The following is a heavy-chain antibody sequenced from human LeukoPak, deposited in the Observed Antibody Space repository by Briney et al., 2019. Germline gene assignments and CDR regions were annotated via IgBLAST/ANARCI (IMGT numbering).Heavy chain of an antibody. V-gene: IGHV1-69*13. Sequence: SVKVSCKASGYTFTSYGISWVRQAPGQGLEWMGGIIPIFGTANYAQKFQGRVTITADESTSTAYMELSSLRSEDTAVYYCARSTLGEVTAHYWFDPWGQGTLVTVSS. D-gene: IGHD2-21*02. CDR1: GYTFTSYG. J-gene: IGHJ5*02. CDR2: IIPIFGTA. CDR3: ARSTLGEVTAHYWFDP.